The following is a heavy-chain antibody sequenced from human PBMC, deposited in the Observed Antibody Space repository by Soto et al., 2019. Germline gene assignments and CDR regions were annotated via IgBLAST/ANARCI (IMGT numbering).Heavy chain of an antibody. CDR3: AREAGPDRWFDP. D-gene: IGHD6-19*01. J-gene: IGHJ5*02. V-gene: IGHV4-4*07. CDR2: ISTSGTT. Sequence: QVQLQESGPGLVELSETLSLTCTVSGASISSYFWTWIRQPAGKGLDWIGRISTSGTTNYNPSLKSRVTMSVDTSKNHFSLNLSSVTAADTAVYYCAREAGPDRWFDPWGQGTLVTVSS. CDR1: GASISSYF.